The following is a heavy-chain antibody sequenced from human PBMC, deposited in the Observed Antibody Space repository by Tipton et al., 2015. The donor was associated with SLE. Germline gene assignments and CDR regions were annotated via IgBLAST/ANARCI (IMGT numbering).Heavy chain of an antibody. CDR3: ARDPNGGYGSFDY. J-gene: IGHJ4*02. D-gene: IGHD7-27*01. CDR1: GGSITNDNHY. CDR2: IYASGST. Sequence: TLSLTCTVSGGSITNDNHYWSWIRQPAGKGLEWIGRIYASGSTNYNPSLKSRLTISIDTSKNHFSLKLSSVTAADTAVYYCARDPNGGYGSFDYWGLGALVTVSS. V-gene: IGHV4-61*02.